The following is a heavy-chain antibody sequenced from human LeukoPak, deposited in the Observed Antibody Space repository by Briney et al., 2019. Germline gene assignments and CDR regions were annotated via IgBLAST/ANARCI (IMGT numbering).Heavy chain of an antibody. CDR2: IKQDGSEK. D-gene: IGHD3-22*01. V-gene: IGHV3-7*01. Sequence: PGGSLRLSCAASGFTFSSYWMSWVRQAPGKGLEWVANIKQDGSEKYYVDSVKGRFTISRDNAKNSLYLQMNSLRAEDTAVYYCAREIRSGTMIVGYFQHWGQGTLVTVSS. CDR1: GFTFSSYW. CDR3: AREIRSGTMIVGYFQH. J-gene: IGHJ1*01.